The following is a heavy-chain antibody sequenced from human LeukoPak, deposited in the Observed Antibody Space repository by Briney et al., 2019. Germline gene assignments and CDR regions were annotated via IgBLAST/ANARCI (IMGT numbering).Heavy chain of an antibody. D-gene: IGHD2-8*01. J-gene: IGHJ6*02. CDR1: GFTFSSYW. V-gene: IGHV3-7*04. CDR2: IKQDGSEK. Sequence: GGSLRLSCAASGFTFSSYWMSWVRQAPGKGLEWVANIKQDGSEKYYVDSVKGRFTISRDNAKNSLHLQMNSLRAEDTAVYYCARHTKGRTYGMDVWGQGTTVTVSS. CDR3: ARHTKGRTYGMDV.